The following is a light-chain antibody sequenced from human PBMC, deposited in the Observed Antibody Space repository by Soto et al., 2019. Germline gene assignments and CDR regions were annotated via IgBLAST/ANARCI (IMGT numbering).Light chain of an antibody. J-gene: IGLJ1*01. CDR1: SSDVGGYNY. CDR3: SSYTSSSTRV. Sequence: LTQPASVSGSPGQSITTSCTGTSSDVGGYNYVSWYQQHPGKAPKLMIYDVSNRPSGVSNRFSGSKSGNTASLTISGLQAEDEADYYCSSYTSSSTRVFGTGTKVTVL. V-gene: IGLV2-14*01. CDR2: DVS.